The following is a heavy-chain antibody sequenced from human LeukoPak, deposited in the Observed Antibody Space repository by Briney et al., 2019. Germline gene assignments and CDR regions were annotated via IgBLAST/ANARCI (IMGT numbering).Heavy chain of an antibody. D-gene: IGHD3-3*01. J-gene: IGHJ3*02. CDR2: INWNGGST. Sequence: ETLSLTCAVCGGSFSGYYWSWIRQPPGKGLEWVSGINWNGGSTGYADSVKGRFTISRDNAKNSLYLQMNSLRAEDTALYYCARDDGRITIFGVVIVSGAFDIWGQGTMVTVSS. CDR1: GGSFSGYY. V-gene: IGHV3-20*04. CDR3: ARDDGRITIFGVVIVSGAFDI.